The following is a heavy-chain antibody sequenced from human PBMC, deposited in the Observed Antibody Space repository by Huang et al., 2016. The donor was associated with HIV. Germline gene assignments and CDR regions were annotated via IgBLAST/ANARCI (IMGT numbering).Heavy chain of an antibody. D-gene: IGHD2-15*01. Sequence: QVHLVQSGAEVKKPGASVRVSCKASGYTFNIYGISWVRQAPGQGREWMGWISAHNGKTKSAQRLQGRLTMTTDTSTNTVFMELRSLRSDDTAFYYCAGGREYCSGGSCFQGRYFDYWGQGTLVTVSS. V-gene: IGHV1-18*01. CDR3: AGGREYCSGGSCFQGRYFDY. J-gene: IGHJ4*02. CDR2: ISAHNGKT. CDR1: GYTFNIYG.